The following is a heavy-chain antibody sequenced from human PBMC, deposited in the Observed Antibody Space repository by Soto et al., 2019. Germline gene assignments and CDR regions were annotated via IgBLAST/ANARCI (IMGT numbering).Heavy chain of an antibody. Sequence: SETLSLTCAVYGGSFNGYIWSWIRQPPGKGLQWIGQINHSGSANYNPSLRSRVTISVHTSNSQFSLELSSVTAADTAVYYCARGLISGSHYSGGWYYFDYWGQGTVVTVSS. J-gene: IGHJ4*02. CDR3: ARGLISGSHYSGGWYYFDY. CDR2: INHSGSA. D-gene: IGHD1-26*01. V-gene: IGHV4-34*01. CDR1: GGSFNGYI.